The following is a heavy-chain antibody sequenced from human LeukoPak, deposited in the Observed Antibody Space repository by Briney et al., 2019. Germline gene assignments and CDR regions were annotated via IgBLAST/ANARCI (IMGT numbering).Heavy chain of an antibody. D-gene: IGHD3-10*01. V-gene: IGHV3-21*01. CDR3: AQDGSHRDIWFDP. CDR2: ISSSSSYI. J-gene: IGHJ5*02. CDR1: GFTFSGIS. Sequence: SGGSLKLSWEASGFTFSGISRNGVGRAPGKGRDWVSSISSSSSYIYYADSVKGRFTISRDNAKNSLYLQMNSLRAEDTAVYYCAQDGSHRDIWFDPWGRGTLVTVSS.